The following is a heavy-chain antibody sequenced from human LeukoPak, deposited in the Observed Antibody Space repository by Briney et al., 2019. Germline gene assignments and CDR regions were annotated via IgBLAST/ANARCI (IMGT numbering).Heavy chain of an antibody. D-gene: IGHD3-22*01. V-gene: IGHV4-61*01. J-gene: IGHJ4*02. CDR1: GDSVSSDSYY. Sequence: SETLSLTCTVSGDSVSSDSYYWSWIRQPPGKGLEWIGYIYYSGTTKQNPSLKSRVTLSVDTSKNQLYLKLNSVTAADTAVYYCARDSRGYYDSSGYLDHWGQGTLVTVSS. CDR2: IYYSGTT. CDR3: ARDSRGYYDSSGYLDH.